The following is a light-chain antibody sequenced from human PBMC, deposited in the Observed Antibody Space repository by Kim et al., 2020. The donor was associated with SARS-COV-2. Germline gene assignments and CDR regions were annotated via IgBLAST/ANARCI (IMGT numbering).Light chain of an antibody. CDR1: SSNIGAGYD. CDR3: QSYDSSLSGFVV. J-gene: IGLJ2*01. CDR2: DNS. Sequence: DTHSCAGSSSNIGAGYDVHWYQQLPGTAPKLLVFDNSNRPSGVPDRFSGSKSGTSASLAITGLQAEDEADYYCQSYDSSLSGFVVFGGGTQLTVL. V-gene: IGLV1-40*01.